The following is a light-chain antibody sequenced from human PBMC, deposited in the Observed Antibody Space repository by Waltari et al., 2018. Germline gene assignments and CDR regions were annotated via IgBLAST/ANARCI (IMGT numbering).Light chain of an antibody. CDR3: QHYNSYSGDT. CDR1: QSITTW. Sequence: DIQMTQSPSTLSASVGERVIITCRASQSITTWLAWYQQKPGKAPKLLIYKTSTLESGVPTRFIGSGSGTEFTLTISSLQPDDFATYYCQHYNSYSGDTFGQGTKLEI. J-gene: IGKJ2*01. V-gene: IGKV1-5*03. CDR2: KTS.